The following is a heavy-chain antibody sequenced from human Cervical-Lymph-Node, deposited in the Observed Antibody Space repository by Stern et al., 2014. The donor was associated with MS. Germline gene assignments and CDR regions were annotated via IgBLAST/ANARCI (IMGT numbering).Heavy chain of an antibody. V-gene: IGHV1-58*01. CDR1: GFTFSQSA. CDR3: ASETYTYYDDQRPPGGFDP. CDR2: VVVLNGDT. Sequence: QMQLVQSWPEVKKPGTSVKVSCKASGFTFSQSAVQWLRQARGHRLEWIGWVVVLNGDTNYAPKFQGRVTITRDKATSTAYLELSSLTSEDTAVYYCASETYTYYDDQRPPGGFDPWGQGTLVTVSS. J-gene: IGHJ5*02. D-gene: IGHD3-3*01.